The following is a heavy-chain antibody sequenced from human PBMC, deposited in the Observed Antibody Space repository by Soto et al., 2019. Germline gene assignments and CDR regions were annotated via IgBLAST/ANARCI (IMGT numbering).Heavy chain of an antibody. CDR1: GFTFSSYA. Sequence: GGSLRLSCAASGFTFSSYAMTWVRQAPGKGLEWVSSITSGGGGGTYYADSVKGRFTISRDNSKNTLFLQMNSLRAEDTAIYYCAKEVGGWNVFDYRGQGTLVTVSS. J-gene: IGHJ4*02. CDR2: ITSGGGGGT. V-gene: IGHV3-23*01. D-gene: IGHD1-1*01. CDR3: AKEVGGWNVFDY.